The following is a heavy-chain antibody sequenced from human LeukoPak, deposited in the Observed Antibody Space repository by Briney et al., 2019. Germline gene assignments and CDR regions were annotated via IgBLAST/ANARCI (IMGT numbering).Heavy chain of an antibody. CDR1: GYTFTGYY. Sequence: ASVTVSCKASGYTFTGYYMHWVRQAPGPGLEWMGWINPNSGGTNYTQKFQGRVTMTRDTSISTAYMELSRLRSDDTAVYYCARSTIGTANWVAGYWGQGTLVTVSS. V-gene: IGHV1-2*02. D-gene: IGHD7-27*01. CDR3: ARSTIGTANWVAGY. CDR2: INPNSGGT. J-gene: IGHJ4*02.